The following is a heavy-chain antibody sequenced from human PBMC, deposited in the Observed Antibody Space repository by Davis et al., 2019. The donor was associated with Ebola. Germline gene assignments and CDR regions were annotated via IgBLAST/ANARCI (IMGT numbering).Heavy chain of an antibody. D-gene: IGHD2-15*01. CDR3: TTSYCSGGSCYDYYFDY. V-gene: IGHV3-15*01. Sequence: GESLKISCAVSGFAFSDAWMSWVRQTPGKGLEWVGRIKSKPNGGTTDYAAPVKGRFTISRDDSKNTLYLQMNSLKTEDTAVYYCTTSYCSGGSCYDYYFDYWGQGTLVTVSS. CDR1: GFAFSDAW. J-gene: IGHJ4*02. CDR2: IKSKPNGGTT.